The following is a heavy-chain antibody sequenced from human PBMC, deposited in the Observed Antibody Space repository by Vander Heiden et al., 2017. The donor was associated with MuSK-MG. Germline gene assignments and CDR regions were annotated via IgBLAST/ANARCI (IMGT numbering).Heavy chain of an antibody. V-gene: IGHV4-34*02. J-gene: IGHJ4*02. D-gene: IGHD1-26*01. CDR3: ARMRIVGATTYFDS. CDR1: GGSFGGAF. Sequence: QVQLQQGGARLLRTSATLSLTCAVYGGSFGGAFWSWIRQPPGKGLEWIGEINRSGTTNYNPSITSRVTISVDTSKIQFSLRLSSVTAADTAVYYCARMRIVGATTYFDSWGQGTLVAVSS. CDR2: INRSGTT.